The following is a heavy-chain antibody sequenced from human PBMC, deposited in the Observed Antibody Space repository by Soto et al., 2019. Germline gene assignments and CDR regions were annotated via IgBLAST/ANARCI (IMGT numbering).Heavy chain of an antibody. CDR1: GGSFSGYY. J-gene: IGHJ4*02. V-gene: IGHV4-34*01. CDR2: INYSGST. CDR3: ARDANGYKYGSYFDY. Sequence: SETLSLTCSVSGGSFSGYYWSWIRQPPGKGLEWIGEINYSGSTSYNPSLKSRVTVSVDSSKKQFSLNLNSVSAADTAIYFCARDANGYKYGSYFDYWGQGALVTVSS. D-gene: IGHD5-18*01.